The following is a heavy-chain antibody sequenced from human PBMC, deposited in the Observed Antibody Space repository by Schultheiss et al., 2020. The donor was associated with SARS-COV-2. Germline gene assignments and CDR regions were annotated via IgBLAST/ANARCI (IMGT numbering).Heavy chain of an antibody. V-gene: IGHV1-2*02. D-gene: IGHD3-10*01. J-gene: IGHJ5*02. CDR2: INPNSGGT. CDR1: GGTFSSYA. CDR3: ARVEGITMVRGAQYNWFDP. Sequence: ASVKVSCKASGGTFSSYAISWVRQAPGQGLEWMGWINPNSGGTNYAQKFQGRVTMTRDTSISTAYMELSSLRSEDTAVYYCARVEGITMVRGAQYNWFDPWGQGTLVTVSS.